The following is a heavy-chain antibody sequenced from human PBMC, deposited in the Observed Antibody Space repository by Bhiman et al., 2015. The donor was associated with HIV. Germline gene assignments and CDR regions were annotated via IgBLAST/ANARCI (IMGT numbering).Heavy chain of an antibody. Sequence: EVQLEESGEAWSSLGGPVRLSCAASGFTFSSYSMTWVRQAPGKGLEWVSSITSSSRYITYADSVKGRFTISRDNAKNSVYLQMNSLRVEDTAVYKCARDRPYNWNWGNHYYGMDVWGQGTTVTVSS. J-gene: IGHJ6*02. V-gene: IGHV3-21*03. CDR2: ITSSSRYI. CDR3: ARDRPYNWNWGNHYYGMDV. D-gene: IGHD1-7*01. CDR1: GFTFSSYS.